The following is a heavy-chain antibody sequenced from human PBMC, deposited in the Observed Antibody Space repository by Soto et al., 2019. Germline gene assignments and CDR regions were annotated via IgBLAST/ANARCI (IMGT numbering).Heavy chain of an antibody. V-gene: IGHV4-39*01. Sequence: SETLSLTCTVSGDSITDGDYYWGWIRQPPGKGLEWIGSIYYSGSTYYNPSLKSRVTISVDTSKNQFSLKLSSVTAADTAVYYCASSYSSSWSWFDPWGQGTLVTVSS. CDR1: GDSITDGDYY. J-gene: IGHJ5*02. CDR2: IYYSGST. CDR3: ASSYSSSWSWFDP. D-gene: IGHD6-13*01.